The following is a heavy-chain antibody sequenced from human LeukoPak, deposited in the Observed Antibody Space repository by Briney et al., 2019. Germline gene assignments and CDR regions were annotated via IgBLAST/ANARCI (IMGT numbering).Heavy chain of an antibody. D-gene: IGHD1-26*01. CDR1: GGSFSGYY. CDR2: INHSGST. Sequence: NSSETLSLTCAVYGGSFSGYYWSWIRQPPGKGLEWIGEINHSGSTNYNPSLKSRVTISVDTSKNQFSLKLSSVTAADTAVYYCARLGPTAPADYWGQGTLVTVSS. V-gene: IGHV4-34*01. J-gene: IGHJ4*02. CDR3: ARLGPTAPADY.